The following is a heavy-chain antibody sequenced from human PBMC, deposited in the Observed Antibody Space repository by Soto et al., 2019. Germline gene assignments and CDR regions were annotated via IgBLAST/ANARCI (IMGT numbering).Heavy chain of an antibody. D-gene: IGHD2-15*01. CDR3: AREGLDIVVVVAGTRYYYYGMEV. Sequence: ASVKVSCKASGYTFTSYGISWVRQAPGQGLEWMGWISAYNGNTNYAQRLEGRVTMTTDTSTSTAYMELRSLRSDDADVYYCAREGLDIVVVVAGTRYYYYGMEVWGQGTTVTVCS. J-gene: IGHJ6*02. CDR2: ISAYNGNT. CDR1: GYTFTSYG. V-gene: IGHV1-18*01.